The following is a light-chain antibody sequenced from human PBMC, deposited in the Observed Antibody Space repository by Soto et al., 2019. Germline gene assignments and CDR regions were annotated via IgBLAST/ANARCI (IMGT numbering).Light chain of an antibody. CDR2: GAS. V-gene: IGKV1-27*01. CDR1: QDIGHS. Sequence: DIQMTQSPSSLSASVGDIVTFTFRASQDIGHSLAWYQQKPGKPIQLLIYGASTLHSGVPSRFSGSGSGTDFTLTISSLQPEDVATYYCQKYDSAPLTFGGGTKVDIK. J-gene: IGKJ4*01. CDR3: QKYDSAPLT.